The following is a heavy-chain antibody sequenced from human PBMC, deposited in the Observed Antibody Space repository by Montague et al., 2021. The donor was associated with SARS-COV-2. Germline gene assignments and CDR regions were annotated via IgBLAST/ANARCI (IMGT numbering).Heavy chain of an antibody. J-gene: IGHJ4*02. V-gene: IGHV4-61*01. CDR2: ISSSGSA. CDR1: GGSVSSDSFH. CDR3: ANKGAYDVPIDY. D-gene: IGHD3-3*01. Sequence: SETLSLTCTVSGGSVSSDSFHWSWIRQPPGKGLEYIGYISSSGSANYNPSFKSRVAISLDTSENQLSLRLSSVTAADTAVYYCANKGAYDVPIDYWGLGTLVTVSS.